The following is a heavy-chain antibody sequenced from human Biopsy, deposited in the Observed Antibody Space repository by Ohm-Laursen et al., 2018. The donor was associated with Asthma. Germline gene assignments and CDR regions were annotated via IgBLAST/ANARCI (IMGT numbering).Heavy chain of an antibody. D-gene: IGHD3-16*01. CDR1: GYPFTDYY. CDR2: IDPNIGGT. CDR3: ARIKIRIGAGTDRYFDL. J-gene: IGHJ2*01. V-gene: IGHV1-2*06. Sequence: ASVKVSCKASGYPFTDYYVHWGQQAPGQGLEWMGRIDPNIGGTNYAQKFLGRVTMTRDTSVNTAFMVLSRLRSADTAVYYCARIKIRIGAGTDRYFDLWGRGTLVTVSS.